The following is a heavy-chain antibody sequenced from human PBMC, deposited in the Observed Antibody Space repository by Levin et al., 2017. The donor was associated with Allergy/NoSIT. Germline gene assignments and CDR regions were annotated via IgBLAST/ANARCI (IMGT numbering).Heavy chain of an antibody. Sequence: GESLKISCAASGFTFSSYSMNWVRQAPGKGLEWVSSISSSSSYIYYADSVKGRFTISRDNAKNSLYLQMNSLRAEDTAVYYCARVLGSGSYYRSFDYWGQGTLVTVSS. CDR1: GFTFSSYS. CDR3: ARVLGSGSYYRSFDY. D-gene: IGHD3-10*01. V-gene: IGHV3-21*01. J-gene: IGHJ4*02. CDR2: ISSSSSYI.